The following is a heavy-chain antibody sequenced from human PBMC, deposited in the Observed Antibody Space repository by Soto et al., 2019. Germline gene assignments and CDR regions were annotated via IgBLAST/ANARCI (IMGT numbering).Heavy chain of an antibody. V-gene: IGHV2-70*11. J-gene: IGHJ6*02. CDR2: IDWDDDK. CDR1: GFSLSTSGMC. CDR3: ARTPMVRGEYGMDV. Sequence: SGPTLMNPTQTLTLTCTFSGFSLSTSGMCVSWIRQPPGKALEWLARIDWDDDKYYSTSLKTRLTISKDTSKNQVVLTMTNMDPVDTATYFCARTPMVRGEYGMDVWGQGTTVTVSS. D-gene: IGHD3-10*01.